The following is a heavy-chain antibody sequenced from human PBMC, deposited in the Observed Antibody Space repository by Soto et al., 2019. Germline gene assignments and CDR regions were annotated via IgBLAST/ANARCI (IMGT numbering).Heavy chain of an antibody. D-gene: IGHD3-3*01. Sequence: GGSLRLSCAASGFTFSSYAMSWVSQAPGKGLEWVSAISGSGGSTYYADSVKGRFTISRDNSKNTLYLQMNSLRAEDTAVYYCAKGEYYDFWSAPRDWFDPWGQGTLVTVSS. CDR1: GFTFSSYA. CDR2: ISGSGGST. CDR3: AKGEYYDFWSAPRDWFDP. J-gene: IGHJ5*02. V-gene: IGHV3-23*01.